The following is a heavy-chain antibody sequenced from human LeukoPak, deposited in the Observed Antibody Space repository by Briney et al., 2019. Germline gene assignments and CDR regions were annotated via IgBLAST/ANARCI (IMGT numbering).Heavy chain of an antibody. D-gene: IGHD1-26*01. Sequence: PGGSLRLSCAASGFTFSSYAMSWVRQAPGKGLEWVSSFSGSGGSTYYADSVKGRFTISRDNSKNTLYLQMNSLRAEDTAVYYCAAPSLLSGSYFDFDYWGQGTLVTVSS. V-gene: IGHV3-23*01. J-gene: IGHJ4*02. CDR1: GFTFSSYA. CDR2: FSGSGGST. CDR3: AAPSLLSGSYFDFDY.